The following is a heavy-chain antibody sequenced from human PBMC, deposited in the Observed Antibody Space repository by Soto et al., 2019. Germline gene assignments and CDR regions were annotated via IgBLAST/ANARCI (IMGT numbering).Heavy chain of an antibody. D-gene: IGHD6-19*01. CDR3: ARDLPSRAVAGTGY. V-gene: IGHV3-33*01. Sequence: QVQLVQSGSELKKPGASVKVSCKASGYTFTSYAMNWVRQAPGQGLEWVAVIWYDGSNKYYADSVKGRFTISRDNSKNTLYLQMNSLRAEDTAVYYCARDLPSRAVAGTGYWGQGTLVTVSS. CDR2: IWYDGSNK. CDR1: GYTFTSYA. J-gene: IGHJ4*02.